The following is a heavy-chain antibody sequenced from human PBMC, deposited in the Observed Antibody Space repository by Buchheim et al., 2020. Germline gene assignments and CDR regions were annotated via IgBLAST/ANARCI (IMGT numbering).Heavy chain of an antibody. J-gene: IGHJ4*02. CDR2: ISSSGSTI. CDR1: GFTFSDYN. D-gene: IGHD6-13*01. CDR3: ARDPSRYSSSWYGDYYFDY. Sequence: QVQLVESGGGLVKPGGSLRLSCAVSGFTFSDYNMSWIRQAPGKGLEWVSYISSSGSTIYYADSVKGRFTISRDNAKNSLYLQMNSLRAEDTAVYYCARDPSRYSSSWYGDYYFDYWGQGTL. V-gene: IGHV3-11*01.